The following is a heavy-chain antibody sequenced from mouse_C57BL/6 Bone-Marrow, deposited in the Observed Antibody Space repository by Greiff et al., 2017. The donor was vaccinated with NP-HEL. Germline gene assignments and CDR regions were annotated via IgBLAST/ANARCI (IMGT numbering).Heavy chain of an antibody. V-gene: IGHV1-39*01. Sequence: EVQLQQPGPELVMPGASVKISCKASGYSFTDYYMNWVKQSTGKSLEWIGVINPYYGSTSYNQKFKGKATLTVDKSSSTAYMQLNSLTSEDSAVYYCARCPQFIATVVSCFDYWGQGTTLTVSS. J-gene: IGHJ2*01. D-gene: IGHD1-1*01. CDR1: GYSFTDYY. CDR2: INPYYGST. CDR3: ARCPQFIATVVSCFDY.